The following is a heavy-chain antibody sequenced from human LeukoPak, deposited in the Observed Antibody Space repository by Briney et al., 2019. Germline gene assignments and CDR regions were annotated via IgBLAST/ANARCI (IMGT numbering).Heavy chain of an antibody. CDR2: IYYSGCT. D-gene: IGHD5-24*01. CDR1: GGSISSYY. CDR3: ARSEMPTRSDAFDI. V-gene: IGHV4-59*01. Sequence: PSETLSLTCTVSGGSISSYYWTWIRQSPGKGLEWIGYIYYSGCTNSNPSLKSRVTISVDTSKNQFSLNLKAVTAADTAVYYCARSEMPTRSDAFDIWGQGTMVSVSS. J-gene: IGHJ3*02.